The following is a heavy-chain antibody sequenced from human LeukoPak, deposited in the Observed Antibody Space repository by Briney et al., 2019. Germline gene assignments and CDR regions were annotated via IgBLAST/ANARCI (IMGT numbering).Heavy chain of an antibody. V-gene: IGHV1-69*13. CDR1: GGTFSSYA. Sequence: SVKVSCKASGGTFSSYAISWVRQAPGQGLEWMGGIMPIFGTANYAQKFQGRVTITADESTSTAYMELSSLRSEDTAVYYCARGVDGGNWDVDYWGQGTLVTVSS. D-gene: IGHD4-23*01. CDR3: ARGVDGGNWDVDY. J-gene: IGHJ4*02. CDR2: IMPIFGTA.